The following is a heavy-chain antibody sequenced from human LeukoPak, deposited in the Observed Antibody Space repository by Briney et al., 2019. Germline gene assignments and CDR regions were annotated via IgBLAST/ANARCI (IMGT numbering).Heavy chain of an antibody. Sequence: GGSLRLSCAASGFSFGDYYMNWIRQAPGKGLEWVSYISSRSSNTNYADSVKGRFTISRDNSKNTLYLQMNSLRAEDTAVYYCARGGFSGSYYFDYWGQGTLVTVSS. V-gene: IGHV3-11*05. D-gene: IGHD1-26*01. CDR1: GFSFGDYY. CDR2: ISSRSSNT. J-gene: IGHJ4*02. CDR3: ARGGFSGSYYFDY.